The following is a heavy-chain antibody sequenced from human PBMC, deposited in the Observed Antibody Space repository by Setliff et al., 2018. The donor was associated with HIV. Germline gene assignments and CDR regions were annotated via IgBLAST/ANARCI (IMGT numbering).Heavy chain of an antibody. V-gene: IGHV4-4*07. D-gene: IGHD6-13*01. CDR3: ARDHYIITSYSSSWYDL. CDR1: DSGTYY. CDR2: VSSRGDT. J-gene: IGHJ4*02. Sequence: SETLSLTCTVSDSGTYYWSWIRQPAGKGLKWIGRVSSRGDTNYNPSLKSRVTMSVDTSKNQFSLKLTSVTAADTAVYYCARDHYIITSYSSSWYDLWGQGTLVTVSS.